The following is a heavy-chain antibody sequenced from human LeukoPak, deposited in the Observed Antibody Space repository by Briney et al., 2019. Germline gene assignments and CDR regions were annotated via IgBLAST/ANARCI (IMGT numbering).Heavy chain of an antibody. CDR2: IYSGGST. Sequence: PGGSLRLSCAASGFTVSSNYMSWVRQAPGKGLEWVSVIYSGGSTYYADSVKGRFTISRDNSKNTLYLQMNSLRAEDTAVYYCARDKSDCSSTSCYFDYWGQGTLVTVSS. D-gene: IGHD2-2*01. CDR1: GFTVSSNY. V-gene: IGHV3-53*05. J-gene: IGHJ4*02. CDR3: ARDKSDCSSTSCYFDY.